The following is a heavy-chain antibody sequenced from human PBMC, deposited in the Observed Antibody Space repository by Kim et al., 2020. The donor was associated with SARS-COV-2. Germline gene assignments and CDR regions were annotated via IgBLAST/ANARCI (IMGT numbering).Heavy chain of an antibody. CDR1: GFTFSGSA. Sequence: GGSLRLSCAASGFTFSGSAMHWVRQAPGKGLEWVAVIWYDGSNKYYADSVKGRFTISRDNSKNTLYLQMNSLRAEDTALYYCARDGYGDYGAFDIWGQGTMVTVSS. J-gene: IGHJ3*02. D-gene: IGHD4-17*01. CDR3: ARDGYGDYGAFDI. V-gene: IGHV3-33*08. CDR2: IWYDGSNK.